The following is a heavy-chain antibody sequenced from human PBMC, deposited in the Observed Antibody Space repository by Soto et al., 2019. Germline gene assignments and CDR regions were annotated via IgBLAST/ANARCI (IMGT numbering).Heavy chain of an antibody. V-gene: IGHV4-28*01. Sequence: SETLSLTCAVSGYSISSSNWWGWIRQPPGKGLEWIGYIYYSGSTYYNPSLKSRVTMSVDTSKNQFSLKLSSVTAVDTAVYYCARTRSYYDRVGFDPLGQGTLVTVPQ. CDR1: GYSISSSNW. CDR3: ARTRSYYDRVGFDP. D-gene: IGHD3-22*01. J-gene: IGHJ5*02. CDR2: IYYSGST.